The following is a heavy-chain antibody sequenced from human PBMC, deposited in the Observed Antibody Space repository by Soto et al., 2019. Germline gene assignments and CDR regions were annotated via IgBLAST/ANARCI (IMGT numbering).Heavy chain of an antibody. CDR3: ARANSWSGNHGY. CDR1: VCSFSSGGYY. J-gene: IGHJ4*02. CDR2: IYYSGST. D-gene: IGHD6-13*01. V-gene: IGHV4-31*03. Sequence: QLQLQESGPGLVKPSQTLSLACTVSVCSFSSGGYYWSWIRQLPGKVLEWIGYIYYSGSTYYNPSLKSRFTISLDTSKNQFSLKLSSVTAADTAVYYCARANSWSGNHGYWGQGTLVTVSS.